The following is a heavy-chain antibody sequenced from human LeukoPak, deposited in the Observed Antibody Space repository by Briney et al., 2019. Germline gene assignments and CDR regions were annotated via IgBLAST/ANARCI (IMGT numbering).Heavy chain of an antibody. Sequence: SVKVSCKASGGTFSSYAISWVRQAPGQGLEWMGGIIPIFGTANYAQKFQGRVTITADESTSTAYMELSSLRSEDTAVYYCAEDIVVVVAAERSHYYYYGVDVWGQGTTVTVSS. CDR3: AEDIVVVVAAERSHYYYYGVDV. V-gene: IGHV1-69*13. J-gene: IGHJ6*02. CDR2: IIPIFGTA. CDR1: GGTFSSYA. D-gene: IGHD2-15*01.